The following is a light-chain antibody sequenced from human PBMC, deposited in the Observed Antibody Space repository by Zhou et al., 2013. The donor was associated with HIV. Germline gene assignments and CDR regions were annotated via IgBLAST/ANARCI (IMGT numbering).Light chain of an antibody. CDR2: AAS. V-gene: IGKV1-17*01. Sequence: DIQMTQSPSSLSASVGDRVTITCRASQGIRNDLAWYQQKPGTAPKRLIYAASSLQSGVPSRFSGSGSGTEFTLTISSLQPEDFATYCCLQHHTYPFTFGGGTKVEIK. CDR3: LQHHTYPFT. CDR1: QGIRND. J-gene: IGKJ4*01.